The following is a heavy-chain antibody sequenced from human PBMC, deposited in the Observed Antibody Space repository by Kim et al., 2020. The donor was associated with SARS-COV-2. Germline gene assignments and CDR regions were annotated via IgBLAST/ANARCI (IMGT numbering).Heavy chain of an antibody. CDR2: IYPGDSHT. CDR3: AKSGGDYKFSYYYAMDA. J-gene: IGHJ6*02. D-gene: IGHD2-21*02. CDR1: GYSFTTNW. V-gene: IGHV5-51*01. Sequence: GESLKISCKASGYSFTTNWIGWVRQMPGKGLEWMGIIYPGDSHTLYSPSFRGQVTISADKSINTAYLQWSSLKASDTAMYYCAKSGGDYKFSYYYAMDAWGQRTSVTVSS.